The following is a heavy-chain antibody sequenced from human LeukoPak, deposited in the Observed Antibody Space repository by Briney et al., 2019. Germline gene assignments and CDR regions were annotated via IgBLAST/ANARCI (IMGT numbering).Heavy chain of an antibody. Sequence: GASVKVSCKASGYTFTSYGISWVRQAPGQGLEWMGWISAYNGNTNYAQKLQGRVTMTTDTSTSTAYMELRSLRSDDTAVYYCARDLGGTYQTLYYYYMDVWGKGTTVTVSS. CDR3: ARDLGGTYQTLYYYYMDV. CDR2: ISAYNGNT. CDR1: GYTFTSYG. J-gene: IGHJ6*03. V-gene: IGHV1-18*01. D-gene: IGHD1-26*01.